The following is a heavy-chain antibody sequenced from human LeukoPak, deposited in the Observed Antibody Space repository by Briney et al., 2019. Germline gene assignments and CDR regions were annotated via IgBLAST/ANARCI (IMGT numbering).Heavy chain of an antibody. CDR1: GYTSTSYG. V-gene: IGHV1-18*01. Sequence: ASVKVSCKASGYTSTSYGISWVRQAPGQGLEWMGWISAYNGNTNYAQKLQGRVTITTDTSTSTAYMELRSLRSDDTAVYYCARSIAWGMIVVVPYYFDYWGQGTLVTVSS. D-gene: IGHD3-22*01. CDR2: ISAYNGNT. J-gene: IGHJ4*02. CDR3: ARSIAWGMIVVVPYYFDY.